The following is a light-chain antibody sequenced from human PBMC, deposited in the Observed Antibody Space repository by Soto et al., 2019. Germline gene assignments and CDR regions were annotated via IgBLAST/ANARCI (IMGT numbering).Light chain of an antibody. CDR2: EVR. CDR1: TSDIGRYNY. Sequence: QSALTQPPSASGSPGQSVTISCTGTTSDIGRYNYVSWYQQHPGTAPKLIIYEVRKRPSGVPDRFSASKSANSASLTVSGLQPEDEADYYCQAYDYILTASVFGGGTKVTVL. V-gene: IGLV2-8*01. CDR3: QAYDYILTASV. J-gene: IGLJ3*02.